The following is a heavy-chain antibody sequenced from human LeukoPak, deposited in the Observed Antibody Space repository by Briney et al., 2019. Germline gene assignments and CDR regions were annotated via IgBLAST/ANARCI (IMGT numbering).Heavy chain of an antibody. D-gene: IGHD2/OR15-2a*01. J-gene: IGHJ6*03. CDR1: GGSVTSGNFY. Sequence: SQTLSLTCSVSGGSVTSGNFYWSWIRLPAGKGLEWIGRIYINGSTNCNPSLKSRVAMSIDTSKNQFSLNLSSATAIDTAVYYCAREPSITFYSYYYYLDVWGKGTTVTVSS. CDR2: IYINGST. CDR3: AREPSITFYSYYYYLDV. V-gene: IGHV4-61*02.